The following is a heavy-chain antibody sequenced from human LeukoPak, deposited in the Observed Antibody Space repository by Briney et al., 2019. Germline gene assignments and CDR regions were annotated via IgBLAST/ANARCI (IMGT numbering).Heavy chain of an antibody. CDR2: IYYSGTT. J-gene: IGHJ4*02. D-gene: IGHD2/OR15-2a*01. CDR1: GGSISISSDY. V-gene: IGHV4-39*01. Sequence: SETLSLTCTVSGGSISISSDYWGWIRQPPGKGLEWIGDIYYSGTTNYNPSLRSRVTMSVDTSKNQFSLKLNSATAADTAVYYCARRLSTRSYYLDDWGQGTLVTVSS. CDR3: ARRLSTRSYYLDD.